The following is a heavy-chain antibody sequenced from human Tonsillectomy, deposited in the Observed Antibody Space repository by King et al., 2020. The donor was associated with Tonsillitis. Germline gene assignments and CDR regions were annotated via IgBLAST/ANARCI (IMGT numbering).Heavy chain of an antibody. CDR2: THYRSKWYN. CDR3: ARERLRVGASNFDY. D-gene: IGHD1-26*01. J-gene: IGHJ4*02. V-gene: IGHV6-1*01. CDR1: GDSVSSKSAA. Sequence: VQLQQSGPGLVKPSQTLSLTCAISGDSVSSKSAAWNWIRRSPSRGLEWLGRTHYRSKWYNDYAVSVKSRITINPDTSKNQFSLQLNSVTPEDTAVYFCARERLRVGASNFDYWGQGTLVTVSS.